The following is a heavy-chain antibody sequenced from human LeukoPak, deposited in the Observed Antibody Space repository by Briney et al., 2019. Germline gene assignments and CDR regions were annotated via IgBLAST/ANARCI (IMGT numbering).Heavy chain of an antibody. D-gene: IGHD2-21*02. V-gene: IGHV3-30*03. CDR3: ARDYVVTPIFTPFDF. CDR2: ISHHASET. Sequence: GGSLRLSCAASGFTFSNYGMHWVREAPGKGLEWVAVISHHASETYYVDSVKGRFTISRDNSKNTLYLQMNSLRTEDTAVYYCARDYVVTPIFTPFDFWGQGTLVTVSS. J-gene: IGHJ4*02. CDR1: GFTFSNYG.